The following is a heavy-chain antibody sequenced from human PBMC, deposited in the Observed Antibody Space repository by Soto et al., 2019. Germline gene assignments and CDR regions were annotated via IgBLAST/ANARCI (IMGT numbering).Heavy chain of an antibody. V-gene: IGHV4-30-4*01. CDR3: ASTENDGDPLNWFDP. D-gene: IGHD4-17*01. CDR2: IYYSGST. CDR1: GGSISSGDYY. Sequence: QVQLQESGPGLVKPSQTLSLTCTVSGGSISSGDYYWSWIRQPPGKGLEWIGYIYYSGSTYYNPSLKSRVTISVDTSKTLFSLKLSSVTAADTAVYYCASTENDGDPLNWFDPWGQGTLVTVSS. J-gene: IGHJ5*02.